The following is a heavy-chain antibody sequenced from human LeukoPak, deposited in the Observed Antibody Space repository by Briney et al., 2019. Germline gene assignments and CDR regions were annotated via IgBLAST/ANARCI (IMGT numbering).Heavy chain of an antibody. V-gene: IGHV3-7*01. J-gene: IGHJ4*02. Sequence: GGSLRPSCAASGFTFSSFWMNWVRQPPGKGLEWVAHIKLNGGGKDYAGSVKGRFTISRDDAKNSVYLEINSLRAEDTAVYYCARDADGHFDSWGQGTLVTVSS. CDR2: IKLNGGGK. CDR1: GFTFSSFW. CDR3: ARDADGHFDS. D-gene: IGHD5-24*01.